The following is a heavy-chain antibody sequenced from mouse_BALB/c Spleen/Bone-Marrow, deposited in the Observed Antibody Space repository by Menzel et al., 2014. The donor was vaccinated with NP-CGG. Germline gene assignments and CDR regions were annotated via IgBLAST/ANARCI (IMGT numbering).Heavy chain of an antibody. V-gene: IGHV5-9-2*01. CDR2: ISGGGSYT. CDR3: ARHAYYDQTEVSFVY. J-gene: IGHJ3*01. Sequence: EVKLMASGGGLVKSGGSLKLSCAASGFSFNSYGMSWVRQTPEKRLEWVATISGGGSYTFYPDSVKGRFTISRDNAKNNLYLQLSSLRSEDTALYYCARHAYYDQTEVSFVYWGQGTLVTVSS. D-gene: IGHD2-4*01. CDR1: GFSFNSYG.